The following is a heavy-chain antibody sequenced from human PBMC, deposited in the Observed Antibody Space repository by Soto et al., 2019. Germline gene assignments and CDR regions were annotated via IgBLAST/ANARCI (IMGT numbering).Heavy chain of an antibody. D-gene: IGHD7-27*01. V-gene: IGHV3-30*18. Sequence: QVQLVESGGGVVQPGRSLRLSCAASGFTFSSYGMHWVRQAPGKGLEWVAVISYDGSNKYYADSVKGRFTISRDNSKNTLYLQMNSLRAEDTAVYYCAKDRYELGIRLGYFDYGGQGTLVTVAS. CDR2: ISYDGSNK. CDR1: GFTFSSYG. CDR3: AKDRYELGIRLGYFDY. J-gene: IGHJ4*02.